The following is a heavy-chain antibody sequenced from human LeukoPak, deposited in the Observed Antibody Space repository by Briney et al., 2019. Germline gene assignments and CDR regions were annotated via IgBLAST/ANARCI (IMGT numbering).Heavy chain of an antibody. D-gene: IGHD4-17*01. CDR2: INHSGST. Sequence: SETLSLTCAVYGGSFSGYYWSWIRQPPGKGLEWIGEINHSGSTNYNSSLKSRVTISVDTSKNQFSLKLSSVTAADTAVYYCARDGGPYGDYALAFDIWGQGTVVTVSS. J-gene: IGHJ3*02. CDR1: GGSFSGYY. V-gene: IGHV4-34*01. CDR3: ARDGGPYGDYALAFDI.